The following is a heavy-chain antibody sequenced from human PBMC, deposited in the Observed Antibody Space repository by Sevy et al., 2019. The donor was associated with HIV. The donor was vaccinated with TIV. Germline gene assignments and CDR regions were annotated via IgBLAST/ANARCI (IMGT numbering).Heavy chain of an antibody. CDR3: ARGPPDGSYDYFDY. CDR1: GFTFIRYN. J-gene: IGHJ4*02. CDR2: VSGSSNYI. Sequence: GGCLRLCCAASGFTFIRYNMNWVRQAPGKGLECVSSVSGSSNYIYYAESLKGRFIISRDNAKDTLYLQMNSLRADDTAVYYCARGPPDGSYDYFDYWDQGTLVTVSS. V-gene: IGHV3-21*06. D-gene: IGHD1-26*01.